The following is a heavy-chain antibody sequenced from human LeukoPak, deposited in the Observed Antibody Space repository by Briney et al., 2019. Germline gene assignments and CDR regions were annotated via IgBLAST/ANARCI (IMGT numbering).Heavy chain of an antibody. D-gene: IGHD3-22*01. CDR3: ARLSADYYDSSGYGSYGMDV. J-gene: IGHJ6*02. CDR1: GYSFTSYW. V-gene: IGHV5-51*01. Sequence: GESLKISCKGSGYSFTSYWIGWVRQMPGKGLEWMGIIYPGDSDTRYSPSFQGQVTISADKSISTAYLQWSSLKASDTATYYCARLSADYYDSSGYGSYGMDVWGQGTTVTVSS. CDR2: IYPGDSDT.